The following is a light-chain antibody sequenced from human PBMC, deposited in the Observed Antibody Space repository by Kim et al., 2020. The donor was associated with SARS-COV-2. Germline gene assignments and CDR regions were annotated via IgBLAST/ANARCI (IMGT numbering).Light chain of an antibody. CDR3: QQYNNWPLLT. Sequence: SPGESASRACEGSQSVISSLAWYQHKPGQAPRLLIHGASTRATGIPARFSGSGSGTEFTLTISSLQSEDFAVYYCQQYNNWPLLTFGGGTKVYIK. CDR2: GAS. V-gene: IGKV3D-15*01. J-gene: IGKJ4*01. CDR1: QSVISS.